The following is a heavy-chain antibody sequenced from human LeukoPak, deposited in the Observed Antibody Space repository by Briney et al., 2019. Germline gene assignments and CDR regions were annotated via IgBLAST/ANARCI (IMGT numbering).Heavy chain of an antibody. CDR2: ISYDGSNK. D-gene: IGHD3-22*01. J-gene: IGHJ4*02. CDR1: GFTFSSYA. V-gene: IGHV3-30-3*01. Sequence: GRSLRLSCAASGFTFSSYAMHWVRQAPGKGLEWVAVISYDGSNKYYADSVKGRFTISRDNSKNTLYLQMNSLRAEDTAVYYCAKEESLYYYDSSGYPNWGQGTLVTVSS. CDR3: AKEESLYYYDSSGYPN.